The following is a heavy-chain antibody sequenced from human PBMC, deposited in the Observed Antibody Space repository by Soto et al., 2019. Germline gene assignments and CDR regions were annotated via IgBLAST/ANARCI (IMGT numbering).Heavy chain of an antibody. V-gene: IGHV3-23*01. Sequence: EVQLLESGGGLVQPGGSLRLSCAASGFTFSSFAMSWVRQAPGKGLEWVSGISGSGGSTNYADSVKGRFTISRDNSKTTLYLQMNSLRAEDTAVYYCAILGLYESSGYGSWGQGTLVTVSS. CDR2: ISGSGGST. CDR1: GFTFSSFA. J-gene: IGHJ4*02. D-gene: IGHD3-22*01. CDR3: AILGLYESSGYGS.